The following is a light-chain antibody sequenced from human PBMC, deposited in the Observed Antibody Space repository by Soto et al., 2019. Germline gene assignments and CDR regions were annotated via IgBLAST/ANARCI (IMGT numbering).Light chain of an antibody. V-gene: IGKV1-5*01. CDR2: DVS. Sequence: DIQMTQTPSTLSASVGDRVTITCRASQSISNWLAWYQQKPGKAPKLLIYDVSSLESGVPSRFSGSGSGTGFTLTISSLQPDDFATYYCQQYNFYSGTFGQGTKVEIK. J-gene: IGKJ1*01. CDR1: QSISNW. CDR3: QQYNFYSGT.